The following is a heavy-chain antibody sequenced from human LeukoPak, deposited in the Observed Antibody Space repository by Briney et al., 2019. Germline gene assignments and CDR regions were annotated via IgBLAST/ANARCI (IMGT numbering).Heavy chain of an antibody. CDR2: ISGVGDKT. V-gene: IGHV3-23*01. J-gene: IGHJ4*02. CDR1: GFTFSRYA. CDR3: AKGFGDTTFGVVTANDY. D-gene: IGHD3-3*01. Sequence: GGSLRLSCAASGFTFSRYAMTWVRHTPGKGLEWVSTISGVGDKTYFADSVKGRFSVSRDNSKNTVSVQMDRLSAEDTAVYYCAKGFGDTTFGVVTANDYWGQGILVTVSS.